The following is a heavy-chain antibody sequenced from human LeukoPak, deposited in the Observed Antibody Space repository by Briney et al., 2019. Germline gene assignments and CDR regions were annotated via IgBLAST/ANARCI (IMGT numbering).Heavy chain of an antibody. Sequence: PGGSLRLSCAASGFIFSNYAMSWVRQAPGKGLEWVSTIRGSGGSTYYADSVKGRFTISRDNSKNTLYLQMNSLRAEDTAVYYCAESSRFPSRDASDIWGQGTMVTVSS. J-gene: IGHJ3*02. CDR1: GFIFSNYA. CDR2: IRGSGGST. CDR3: AESSRFPSRDASDI. V-gene: IGHV3-23*01.